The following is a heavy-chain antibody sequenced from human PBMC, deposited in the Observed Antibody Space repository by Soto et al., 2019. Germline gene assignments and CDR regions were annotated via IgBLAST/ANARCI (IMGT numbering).Heavy chain of an antibody. CDR2: TYYRSKWYN. V-gene: IGHV6-1*01. CDR3: ARVRPYCSGGSCYEAYYGMAV. CDR1: GDSVSSNSAA. J-gene: IGHJ6*02. Sequence: PSQTLSLTCAISGDSVSSNSAAWNWIRQSPSRGLEWLGRTYYRSKWYNDYAVSVKSRITINPDTSKNQFSLQLNSVTPEDTAVYYCARVRPYCSGGSCYEAYYGMAVWGQGTTVTV. D-gene: IGHD2-15*01.